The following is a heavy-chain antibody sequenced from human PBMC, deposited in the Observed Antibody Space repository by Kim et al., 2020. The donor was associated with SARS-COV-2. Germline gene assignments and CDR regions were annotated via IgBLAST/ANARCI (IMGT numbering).Heavy chain of an antibody. CDR3: ARDKPRFTIFGVVIGHFDI. J-gene: IGHJ3*02. Sequence: GGSLRLSCAASGFTFSSYEMNWVRQAPGKGLEWVSYISSSGSTIYYADSVKGRFTISRDNAKNSLYLQMNSLRAEDTAVYYCARDKPRFTIFGVVIGHFDIWGQGTMVTVSS. V-gene: IGHV3-48*03. CDR1: GFTFSSYE. D-gene: IGHD3-3*01. CDR2: ISSSGSTI.